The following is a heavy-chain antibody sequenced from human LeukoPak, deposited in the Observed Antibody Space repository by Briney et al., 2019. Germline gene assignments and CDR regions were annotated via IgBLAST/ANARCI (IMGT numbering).Heavy chain of an antibody. CDR1: GGTFSSYA. CDR3: ARDYRKLDYYGMDV. Sequence: SVKVSCKASGGTFSSYAISWVRQAPGQGLEWMGGIIPILGTANYAQKFQGRVMITADESTSTAYMELSSLRSEDTAVYYCARDYRKLDYYGMDVWGQGTTVTVSS. D-gene: IGHD1-14*01. CDR2: IIPILGTA. V-gene: IGHV1-69*13. J-gene: IGHJ6*02.